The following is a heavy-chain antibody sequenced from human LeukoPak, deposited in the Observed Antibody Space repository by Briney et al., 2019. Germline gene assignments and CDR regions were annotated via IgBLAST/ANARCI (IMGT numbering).Heavy chain of an antibody. CDR3: ATWAFYHGMDV. J-gene: IGHJ6*02. CDR1: GFTFDGYA. D-gene: IGHD2/OR15-2a*01. Sequence: GGSPRLSCVASGFTFDGYAMHWVRQAPGKGLEWVSLINAGGGRTYYADSVNGRFTISRDNSKNSLYLQMNSLRSEDSAVYYCATWAFYHGMDVWGQGTTVIVSS. CDR2: INAGGGRT. V-gene: IGHV3-43*02.